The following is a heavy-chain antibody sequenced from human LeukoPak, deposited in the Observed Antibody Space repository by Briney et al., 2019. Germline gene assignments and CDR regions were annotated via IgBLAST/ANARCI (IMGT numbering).Heavy chain of an antibody. J-gene: IGHJ5*02. D-gene: IGHD3-10*01. Sequence: SETLSLTCAVYGGSFSGYYWSWIRQPSGKGLEWIGEINHSGSTNYNPSLKSRVTISVDTSKNQFSPKLSSVTAADTAVYYCARGGEYYGSGSYGDWFDPWGQGTLVTVSS. V-gene: IGHV4-34*01. CDR1: GGSFSGYY. CDR2: INHSGST. CDR3: ARGGEYYGSGSYGDWFDP.